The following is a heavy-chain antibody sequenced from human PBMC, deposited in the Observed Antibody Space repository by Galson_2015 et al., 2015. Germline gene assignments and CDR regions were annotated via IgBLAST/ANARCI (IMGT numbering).Heavy chain of an antibody. CDR2: IYPADSDT. Sequence: QSGAEVKQPGESLKISCKGSGSSFTSYWIGWVRQMPGKGLEWMGFIYPADSDTRYSPSFQGQVTTSADKSISTAYLQWSSLKASDTAIYYCARHQTGDYYYYMDVWGRGATVTVSS. V-gene: IGHV5-51*01. J-gene: IGHJ6*03. D-gene: IGHD1-14*01. CDR1: GSSFTSYW. CDR3: ARHQTGDYYYYMDV.